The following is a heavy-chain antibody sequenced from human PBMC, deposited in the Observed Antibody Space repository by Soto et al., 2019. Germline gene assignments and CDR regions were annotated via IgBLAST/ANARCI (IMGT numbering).Heavy chain of an antibody. V-gene: IGHV3-30-3*01. Sequence: PGGSLRLSCAASGFTFSSYAMHWVRQAPGKGLEWVAVISYDGSNKYYADSVKGRFTISRDNSKNTLYLQMNSLRAEDTAVYYCARVPKGYSYGYLKGAFDYWGQGTLVTVSS. CDR1: GFTFSSYA. CDR3: ARVPKGYSYGYLKGAFDY. J-gene: IGHJ4*02. CDR2: ISYDGSNK. D-gene: IGHD5-18*01.